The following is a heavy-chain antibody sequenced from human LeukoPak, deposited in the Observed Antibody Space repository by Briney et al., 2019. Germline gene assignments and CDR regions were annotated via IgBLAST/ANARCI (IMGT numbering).Heavy chain of an antibody. D-gene: IGHD3-10*01. CDR3: ARSNYYGSGSYLPPRFDY. CDR2: IRYDVSNK. CDR1: GFTFISYG. V-gene: IGHV3-30*02. J-gene: IGHJ4*02. Sequence: GGSLRLSCAASGFTFISYGMHWVRQAPGEGLEWVAFIRYDVSNKYYADSVKGRFTISRDNSKNTLYLQMKSLRAEDTAVYYCARSNYYGSGSYLPPRFDYWGQGTLVTVSS.